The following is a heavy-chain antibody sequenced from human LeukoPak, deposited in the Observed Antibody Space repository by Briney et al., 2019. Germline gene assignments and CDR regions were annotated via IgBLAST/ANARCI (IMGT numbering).Heavy chain of an antibody. CDR1: GYSLTALS. CDR3: ATERPYGGSSRGYDP. Sequence: ASVKVSCKASGYSLTALSMHWVRQAPGKGLEWMGGFDGEDGGRIYAQKFQGRVTMTEDTSTDTAYMELSSLTSEDTAVYYCATERPYGGSSRGYDPWGQGTLVTVSS. CDR2: FDGEDGGR. V-gene: IGHV1-24*01. J-gene: IGHJ5*02. D-gene: IGHD4-23*01.